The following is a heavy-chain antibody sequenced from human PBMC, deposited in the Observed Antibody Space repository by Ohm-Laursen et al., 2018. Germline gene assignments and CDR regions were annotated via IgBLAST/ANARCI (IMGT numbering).Heavy chain of an antibody. CDR1: GYTFTSYG. D-gene: IGHD3/OR15-3a*01. J-gene: IGHJ6*02. CDR2: IIAYNGNT. V-gene: IGHV1-18*01. CDR3: ASPGTQIMFFDYGMDV. Sequence: GSSVKVSCKASGYTFTSYGISWVRQAPGQGLEWMGWIIAYNGNTNYAQKLQGRATMTTDTSTSTAYMELRSLRSDDTAVYYCASPGTQIMFFDYGMDVWGQGTTVTVSS.